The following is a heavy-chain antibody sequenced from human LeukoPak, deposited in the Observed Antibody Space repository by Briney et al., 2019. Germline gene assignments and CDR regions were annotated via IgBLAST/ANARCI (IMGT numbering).Heavy chain of an antibody. D-gene: IGHD5-18*01. Sequence: SETLSLTCTVSGGSISSYYWSWIRQPPGKGLEWIGYIYYSGSTNYNPSLKSRVTISVDTSKNQFSLKLSSVTAADTAVYYCARDLGYSYGYWGWFDPWGQGTLVTVSS. CDR3: ARDLGYSYGYWGWFDP. J-gene: IGHJ5*02. CDR1: GGSISSYY. V-gene: IGHV4-59*01. CDR2: IYYSGST.